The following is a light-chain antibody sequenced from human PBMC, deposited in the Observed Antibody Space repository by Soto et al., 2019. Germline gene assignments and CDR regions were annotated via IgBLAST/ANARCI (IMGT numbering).Light chain of an antibody. V-gene: IGKV1-39*01. J-gene: IGKJ2*01. CDR1: QSISSY. Sequence: DIQMTQSPSSLSASVGDRVTITCRASQSISSYLNWYQQKPGKAPKLLIYGASSLQSWVPSRFSGSGSGTDFTLTISSLQPEDFATYYCQQSYSTPPYTFGRGTKLEIK. CDR2: GAS. CDR3: QQSYSTPPYT.